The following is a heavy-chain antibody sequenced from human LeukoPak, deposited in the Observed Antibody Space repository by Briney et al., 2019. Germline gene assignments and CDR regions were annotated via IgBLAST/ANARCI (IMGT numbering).Heavy chain of an antibody. V-gene: IGHV3-30*02. CDR3: AKGGLRRYYYYYMDV. D-gene: IGHD5/OR15-5a*01. CDR1: GFSFSTYW. CDR2: IRYDGSNK. J-gene: IGHJ6*03. Sequence: GGSLRLSCETSGFSFSTYWMSWVRQAPGKGLEWVAFIRYDGSNKYYADSVKGRFTISRDNSKNTLYLQMNSLRAEDTAVYYCAKGGLRRYYYYYMDVWGKGTTVTISS.